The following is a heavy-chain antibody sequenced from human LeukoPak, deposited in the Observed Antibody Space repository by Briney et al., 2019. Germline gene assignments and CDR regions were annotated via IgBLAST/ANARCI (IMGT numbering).Heavy chain of an antibody. CDR3: ARGDLAVVVAPPDY. Sequence: SETLSLTCTVSGVSISGYYWSWIRQPAGKGLEWIGRIYISRGTNYNPSLTSRVIMSVDTSKNQFSLQLTSVTAADTAVYYCARGDLAVVVAPPDYWGQGTLVTVSS. J-gene: IGHJ4*02. V-gene: IGHV4-4*07. D-gene: IGHD2-15*01. CDR1: GVSISGYY. CDR2: IYISRGT.